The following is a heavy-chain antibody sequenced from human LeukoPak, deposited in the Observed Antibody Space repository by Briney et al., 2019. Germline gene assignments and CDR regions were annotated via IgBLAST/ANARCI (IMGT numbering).Heavy chain of an antibody. Sequence: SETLSLTCTVSGGSITTSSYYWGWIRQPPGRGLEWIGSTYYSGATYYNPSLQSRVTMSVDTSKNQFSLNLNSVTAADTAVYYCARLSNSPYERTGYYFDYWGQGTLVTVSS. D-gene: IGHD3/OR15-3a*01. CDR3: ARLSNSPYERTGYYFDY. CDR1: GGSITTSSYY. J-gene: IGHJ4*02. CDR2: TYYSGAT. V-gene: IGHV4-39*01.